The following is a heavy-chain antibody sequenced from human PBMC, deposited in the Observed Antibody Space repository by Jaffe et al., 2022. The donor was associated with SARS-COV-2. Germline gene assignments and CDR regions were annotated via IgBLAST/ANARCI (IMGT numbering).Heavy chain of an antibody. CDR3: ASRPRGNYRQYYFDY. CDR2: INLSGST. Sequence: QVQLQQWGAGLLKPSEALSLTCAVYGGSFSSHFWGWIRQPPGKGLEWIGEINLSGSTNYNPSLKSRVTISVDTSKTQFSLKLTSVTAADTAVYYCASRPRGNYRQYYFDYWGQGTLVTVSS. V-gene: IGHV4-34*02. D-gene: IGHD3-16*02. J-gene: IGHJ4*02. CDR1: GGSFSSHF.